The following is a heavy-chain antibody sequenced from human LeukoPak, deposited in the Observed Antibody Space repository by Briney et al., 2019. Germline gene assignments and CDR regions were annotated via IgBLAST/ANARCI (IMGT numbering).Heavy chain of an antibody. D-gene: IGHD2-2*02. Sequence: GGSLRLSCAASGFTFDGYAMHWVRRAPRKGLEWVSGISWNSGSISYADSVKGRFTISRDNAKNSLYLQMNSLRAEDTALYYCARQVPYCSSTSCYRIKIEKRGWFDPWGQGTLVTVSS. CDR1: GFTFDGYA. CDR3: ARQVPYCSSTSCYRIKIEKRGWFDP. CDR2: ISWNSGSI. V-gene: IGHV3-9*01. J-gene: IGHJ5*02.